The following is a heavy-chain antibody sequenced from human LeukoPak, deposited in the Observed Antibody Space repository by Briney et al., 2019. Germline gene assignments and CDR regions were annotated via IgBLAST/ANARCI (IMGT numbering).Heavy chain of an antibody. CDR1: GYTFTSYD. CDR3: ARERDSWDLLNW. V-gene: IGHV1-8*02. Sequence: GASVKVSCKASGYTFTSYDINWVRQAPGQGLEWMGWMNPDSGNTGYEQKFQGRVTMTRDISISTAYMELSSLTSEDTAVYYCARERDSWDLLNWGGQGTLVTVSS. CDR2: MNPDSGNT. J-gene: IGHJ4*02. D-gene: IGHD1-26*01.